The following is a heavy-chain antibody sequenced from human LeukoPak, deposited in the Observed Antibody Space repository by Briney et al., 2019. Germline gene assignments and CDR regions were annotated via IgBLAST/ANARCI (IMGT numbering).Heavy chain of an antibody. J-gene: IGHJ5*02. CDR3: ARGGYYNNWFDP. Sequence: GGSLRLSCAASGFTFSSYWMHWVRQAPGKGLVWVSRINSDGSSTSYADSVKGRFTISRDNAKNTLYLQMNSLRAEDRAVYYCARGGYYNNWFDPWGQGTLVTVSS. CDR1: GFTFSSYW. D-gene: IGHD3-10*01. CDR2: INSDGSST. V-gene: IGHV3-74*01.